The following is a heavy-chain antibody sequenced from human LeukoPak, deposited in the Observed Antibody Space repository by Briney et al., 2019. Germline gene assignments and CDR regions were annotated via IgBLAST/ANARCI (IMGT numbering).Heavy chain of an antibody. J-gene: IGHJ6*03. CDR2: IYHSGST. Sequence: PSETLSLTCAVSGYSISSGYYWGWIRQPPGKGLEWIGSIYHSGSTYYNPSLKSRVTISVDTSKNQFSLKLSSVTAADTAVYYCARGPLRITGTTAYYYYYMDVWGKGTTVTVSS. CDR3: ARGPLRITGTTAYYYYYMDV. D-gene: IGHD1-7*01. CDR1: GYSISSGYY. V-gene: IGHV4-38-2*01.